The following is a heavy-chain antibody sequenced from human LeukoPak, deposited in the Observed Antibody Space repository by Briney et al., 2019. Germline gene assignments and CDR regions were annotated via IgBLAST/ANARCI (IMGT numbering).Heavy chain of an antibody. CDR2: INHSGST. CDR3: ARGSTYWYFDL. Sequence: PSETLSLTCDVYGGSFSGYYWSWIRQPPGKGLEWIGEINHSGSTNYNPSLKSRVTITVDTSKNQFSLKLSSVTAADTAVYYCARGSTYWYFDLWGRGTLVTVSS. J-gene: IGHJ2*01. V-gene: IGHV4-34*01. CDR1: GGSFSGYY.